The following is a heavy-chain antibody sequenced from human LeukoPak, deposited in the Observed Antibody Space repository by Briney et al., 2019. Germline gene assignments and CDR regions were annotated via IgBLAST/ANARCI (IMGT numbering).Heavy chain of an antibody. CDR3: ARVRVYYYMDV. CDR1: GFTFRSYG. D-gene: IGHD4-17*01. Sequence: GGSLRLSCAASGFTFRSYGMNWVRQAPGKGLEGVSFISSPGGTIYYADSVKGRFTISRDNAKNSLYLQMNSLRAEDTAVYFCARVRVYYYMDVWGKGTTVTVSS. J-gene: IGHJ6*03. V-gene: IGHV3-48*04. CDR2: ISSPGGTI.